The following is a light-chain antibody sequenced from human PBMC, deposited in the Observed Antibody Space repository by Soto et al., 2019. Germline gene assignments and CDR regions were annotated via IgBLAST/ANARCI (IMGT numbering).Light chain of an antibody. CDR1: SSDVGSYNL. J-gene: IGLJ2*01. Sequence: QSALTQPASVSGSPGQSITISCTGTSSDVGSYNLVSWYQQHSGKAPKLMIYEGSKRPSGVSNRFSGSKSGNTASLTVSGLQAEDEADYYCCSYAGRGRVFGGGTKLTVL. CDR2: EGS. CDR3: CSYAGRGRV. V-gene: IGLV2-23*01.